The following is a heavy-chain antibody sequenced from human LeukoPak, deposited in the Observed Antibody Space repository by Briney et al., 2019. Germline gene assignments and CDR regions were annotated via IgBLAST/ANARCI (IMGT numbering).Heavy chain of an antibody. V-gene: IGHV4-34*01. CDR2: INHSGST. Sequence: SETLSLTCAVYGGSFSGYYWSWIRQPPGKGLEWIGEINHSGSTNYNPSLKSRVTISVDTSKNQFSLKLSSMTAADTAVYYCARGRRYCSSTSCRSFDYWGQGTLVTVSS. D-gene: IGHD2-2*01. CDR1: GGSFSGYY. CDR3: ARGRRYCSSTSCRSFDY. J-gene: IGHJ4*02.